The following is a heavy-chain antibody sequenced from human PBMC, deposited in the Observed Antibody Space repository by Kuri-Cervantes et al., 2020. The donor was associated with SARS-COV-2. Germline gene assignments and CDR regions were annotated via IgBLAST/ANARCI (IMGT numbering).Heavy chain of an antibody. CDR2: INSDGSST. CDR1: GFIFSSYS. CDR3: ARDPVTPGYYYYYGMDV. J-gene: IGHJ6*02. Sequence: GESLKISCAASGFIFSSYSMNWVRQAPGKGLVWVSRINSDGSSTSYADSVKGRFTISRDNAKNTLYLQMNSLRAEDTAVYYCARDPVTPGYYYYYGMDVWGQGTTVTVSS. D-gene: IGHD4-23*01. V-gene: IGHV3-74*01.